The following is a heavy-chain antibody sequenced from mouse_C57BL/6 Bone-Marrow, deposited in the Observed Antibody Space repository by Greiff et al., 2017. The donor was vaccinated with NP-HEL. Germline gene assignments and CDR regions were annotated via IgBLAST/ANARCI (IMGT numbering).Heavy chain of an antibody. Sequence: DVMLVESGGGLVQPKGSLKLSCAASGFTFNTYAMHWVRQAPGKGLEWVARIRSKSSNYATYYADSVKDRFTISRDDSQSMLYLQMNNLKTEDTAMYYCVREGYYYGSTYYYAMDYWGQGTSVTVSS. CDR1: GFTFNTYA. V-gene: IGHV10-3*01. J-gene: IGHJ4*01. D-gene: IGHD1-1*01. CDR3: VREGYYYGSTYYYAMDY. CDR2: IRSKSSNYAT.